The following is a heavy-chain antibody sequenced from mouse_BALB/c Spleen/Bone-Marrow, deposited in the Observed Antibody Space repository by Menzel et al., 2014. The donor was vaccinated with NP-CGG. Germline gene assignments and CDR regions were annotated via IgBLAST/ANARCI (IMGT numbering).Heavy chain of an antibody. CDR1: GYSIASDYA. J-gene: IGHJ1*01. CDR2: IRYSGST. Sequence: EVQLQQSGPGLVKPSQSLSLTCTVTGYSIASDYAWNWIRQFPGNKLEWMGYIRYSGSTSYTPSLKSRISITRDTSKNQFFLQLNSVTTEDTATSYCARSVVATRNFDVWGAGTTVTVSS. CDR3: ARSVVATRNFDV. D-gene: IGHD1-1*01. V-gene: IGHV3-2*02.